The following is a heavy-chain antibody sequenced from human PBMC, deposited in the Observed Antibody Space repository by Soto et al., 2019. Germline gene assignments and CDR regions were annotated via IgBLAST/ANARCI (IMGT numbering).Heavy chain of an antibody. J-gene: IGHJ4*02. V-gene: IGHV3-74*01. CDR1: GFTFSSYW. CDR3: ARSGLSVCSGGSCIDY. CDR2: INSDGSST. Sequence: EVQLVESGGGLVQPGGSLRLSCAASGFTFSSYWMHWVRQAPGKGLVWVSRINSDGSSTSYADSVKGRLTISRDNAKNTLYLQMNSLRAEDTAVYYCARSGLSVCSGGSCIDYWGQGTLVTVSS. D-gene: IGHD2-15*01.